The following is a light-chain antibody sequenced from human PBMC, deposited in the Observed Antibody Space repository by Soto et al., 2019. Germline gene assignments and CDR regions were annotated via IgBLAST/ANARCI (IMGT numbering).Light chain of an antibody. J-gene: IGLJ1*01. V-gene: IGLV2-14*01. CDR1: SSDVGGYNY. Sequence: QSVLTQPASVSGSPGQSITISCTGTSSDVGGYNYVAWYQQHPGKVPILMIYEVSNRPSGVSNRFSGSKSGSTASLTISGLQAEDEADYYCISYTSSSTSYVFVTGNKVTVL. CDR3: ISYTSSSTSYV. CDR2: EVS.